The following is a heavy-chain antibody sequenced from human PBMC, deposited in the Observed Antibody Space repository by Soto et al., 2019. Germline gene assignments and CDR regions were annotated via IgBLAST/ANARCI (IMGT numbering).Heavy chain of an antibody. Sequence: GGSLRLSCAASGFTFKNYALHWVRQAPGKGLEWVAVISFDGNHKYFADSVKGRFTISRDDFKNTVYLQMTSLRAEDAAVYYCGRDPYSGARYYLDLWGQGTQVTVSS. J-gene: IGHJ4*02. CDR2: ISFDGNHK. CDR1: GFTFKNYA. CDR3: GRDPYSGARYYLDL. V-gene: IGHV3-30-3*01. D-gene: IGHD1-26*01.